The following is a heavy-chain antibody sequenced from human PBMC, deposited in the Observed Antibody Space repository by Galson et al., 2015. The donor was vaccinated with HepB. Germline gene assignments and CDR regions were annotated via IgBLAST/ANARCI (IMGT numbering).Heavy chain of an antibody. CDR3: ARDLAVAGRGAFDY. CDR2: IIPILGIA. CDR1: GGTFSSYA. V-gene: IGHV1-69*04. D-gene: IGHD6-19*01. Sequence: SVKVSCKASGGTFSSYAISWVRRAHGQGLEWMGRIIPILGIANYAQKFQGRVTITADKSTSTAYMELSSLRSEDTAVYYCARDLAVAGRGAFDYWGQGTLVTVSS. J-gene: IGHJ4*02.